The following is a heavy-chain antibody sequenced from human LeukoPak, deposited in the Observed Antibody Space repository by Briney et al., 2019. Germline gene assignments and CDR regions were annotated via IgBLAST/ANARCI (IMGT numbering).Heavy chain of an antibody. V-gene: IGHV4-34*01. CDR2: INHSGRT. CDR1: APSLSSSSYY. Sequence: SQTLSLTSLLSAPSLSSSSYYWGWIRQPPGNGLEWIGEINHSGRTNYNPSLKSRVTISVGTSKNQFSLKLSSVTAADTAVYYCARARQYYDFWSGYSQYYGMDVWGQGTTVTVSS. CDR3: ARARQYYDFWSGYSQYYGMDV. D-gene: IGHD3-3*01. J-gene: IGHJ6*02.